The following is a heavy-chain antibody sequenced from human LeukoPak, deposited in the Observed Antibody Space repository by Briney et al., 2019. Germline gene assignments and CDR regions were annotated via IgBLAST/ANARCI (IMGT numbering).Heavy chain of an antibody. D-gene: IGHD2-15*01. CDR3: VRQKQHCDGGSCFPPDC. J-gene: IGHJ4*02. CDR1: GASISSTSDY. CDR2: IYYSGRA. V-gene: IGHV4-39*01. Sequence: QPSETLSLTCTVSGASISSTSDYWGWIRQPPGKGLECIGTIYYSGRAYHNPSLRSRLTISVDTSKNQFSLKLNSVTATDTAIYYCVRQKQHCDGGSCFPPDCWGQGTLVTVSS.